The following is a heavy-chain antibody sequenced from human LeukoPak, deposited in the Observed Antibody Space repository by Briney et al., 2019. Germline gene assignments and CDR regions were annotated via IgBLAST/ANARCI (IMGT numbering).Heavy chain of an antibody. J-gene: IGHJ4*02. D-gene: IGHD6-13*01. CDR2: ITADGRNK. CDR1: GLIFSHYG. V-gene: IGHV3-30*18. CDR3: AKDRSSTWSFDY. Sequence: GGSLRLSCAASGLIFSHYGMHWVHQAPGKGLEWVAVITADGRNKQYGDSVKGRFTISRDDSKNTVFLQMNDLRAEDTAVYYCAKDRSSTWSFDYWGQGTLVTVSS.